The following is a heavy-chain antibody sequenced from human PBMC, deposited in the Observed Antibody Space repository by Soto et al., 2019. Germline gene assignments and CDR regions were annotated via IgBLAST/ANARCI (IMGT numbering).Heavy chain of an antibody. V-gene: IGHV1-69*13. D-gene: IGHD5-12*01. J-gene: IGHJ6*02. CDR3: AKGDGKGYNYFSYWYYGMDV. CDR2: IIPFFGTP. Sequence: SVKVSCKASGGTFGSYAISWVRQAPGQGLEWMGGIIPFFGTPNDAQKFQGRVTITADESTGTAYMELSSLRSEDTAVYYCAKGDGKGYNYFSYWYYGMDVWGQGTTVIVSS. CDR1: GGTFGSYA.